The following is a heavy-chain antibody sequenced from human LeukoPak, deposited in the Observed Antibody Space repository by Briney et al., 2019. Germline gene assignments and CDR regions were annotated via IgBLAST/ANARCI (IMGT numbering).Heavy chain of an antibody. Sequence: SVKVSCKASGGTFSSYAISWVRQAPGQGLEWMGGIIPIFGTANYAQKFQGRVTITADESTSTAYMELSSLRSEDTAVYYCAREEVYSGKRGVFDYWGQGTLVTVSS. D-gene: IGHD5-12*01. J-gene: IGHJ4*02. CDR2: IIPIFGTA. V-gene: IGHV1-69*13. CDR3: AREEVYSGKRGVFDY. CDR1: GGTFSSYA.